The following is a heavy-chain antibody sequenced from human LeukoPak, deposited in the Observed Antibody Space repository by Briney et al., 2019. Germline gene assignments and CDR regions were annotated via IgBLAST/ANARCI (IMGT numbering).Heavy chain of an antibody. CDR3: ARQTNLWWFDP. CDR2: IHYGGST. CDR1: GGSISGSSYY. D-gene: IGHD1-1*01. Sequence: PSETLSLTCTVSGGSISGSSYYWGWIRQPPGKGLEWIGSIHYGGSTHYNLSLKSRVTISVDTSKNQFSLKLSSVTAADTAVYYCARQTNLWWFDPWGQGTPVTVSS. J-gene: IGHJ5*02. V-gene: IGHV4-39*01.